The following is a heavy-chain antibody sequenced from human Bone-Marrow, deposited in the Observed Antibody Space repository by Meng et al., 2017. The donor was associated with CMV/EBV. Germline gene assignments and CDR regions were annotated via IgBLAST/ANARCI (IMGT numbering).Heavy chain of an antibody. Sequence: ASVKVSCKASGYTFTSYYTHWVRQAPGQGLEWMGVINPSGDTTTYAQKFQGRVTMTRDTSTSTVYMELSSLRSDDTAVYYCARANSTNYDFWSGYLGIHPYYYYYGMDVWGQGTTVTVSS. V-gene: IGHV1-46*01. CDR1: GYTFTSYY. D-gene: IGHD3-3*01. J-gene: IGHJ6*02. CDR2: INPSGDTT. CDR3: ARANSTNYDFWSGYLGIHPYYYYYGMDV.